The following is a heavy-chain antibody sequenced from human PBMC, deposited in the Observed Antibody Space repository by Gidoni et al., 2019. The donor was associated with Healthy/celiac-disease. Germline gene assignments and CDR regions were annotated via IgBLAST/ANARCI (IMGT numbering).Heavy chain of an antibody. CDR3: ARHIEYYYDSSGYYAAAPDY. D-gene: IGHD3-22*01. J-gene: IGHJ4*02. CDR2: IDPSDSYT. CDR1: GYSFTSYW. V-gene: IGHV5-10-1*03. Sequence: EVQLVQSGAEVKTPGASLRISCKGSGYSFTSYWISWVRQMPGKGLEWMGRIDPSDSYTNYSPSFQGHVTISADKSISTAYLQWSSLKASDTAMYYCARHIEYYYDSSGYYAAAPDYWGQGTLVTVSS.